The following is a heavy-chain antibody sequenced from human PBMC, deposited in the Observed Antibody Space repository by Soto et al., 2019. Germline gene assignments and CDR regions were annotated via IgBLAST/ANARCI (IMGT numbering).Heavy chain of an antibody. CDR1: GFTFDDYG. J-gene: IGHJ4*02. Sequence: EVQLVESGGGVVRPGGSLRLSCAASGFTFDDYGMSWVRQAPGKGLEWVSGINWNGGSTGYADSVKGRFNISRDNAKNSLDLQMDSRSAEDTDLYYCARATGYSSGWGFDYWGQGTLVTVSS. CDR3: ARATGYSSGWGFDY. V-gene: IGHV3-20*04. D-gene: IGHD6-19*01. CDR2: INWNGGST.